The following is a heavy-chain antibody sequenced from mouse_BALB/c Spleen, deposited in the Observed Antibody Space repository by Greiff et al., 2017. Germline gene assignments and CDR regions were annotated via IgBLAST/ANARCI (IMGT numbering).Heavy chain of an antibody. CDR3: ARGGDYYGSSYYAMDY. J-gene: IGHJ4*01. Sequence: EVQVVESGGGLVKPGGSLKLSCAASGFTFSSYAMSWVRQTPEKRLEWVASISSGGSTYYPDSVKGRFTISRDNARNILYLQMSSLRSEDTAMYYCARGGDYYGSSYYAMDYWGQGTSVTVSS. D-gene: IGHD1-1*01. CDR2: ISSGGST. CDR1: GFTFSSYA. V-gene: IGHV5-6-5*01.